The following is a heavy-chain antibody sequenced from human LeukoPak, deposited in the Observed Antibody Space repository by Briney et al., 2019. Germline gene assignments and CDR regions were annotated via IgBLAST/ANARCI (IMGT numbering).Heavy chain of an antibody. Sequence: SVKVSCKASGGTFSSYAISWVRQAPGQGLEWMGKIIPIFGTANYAQKFQGRVTITADESTSTAYMELSSLRSEDTAVYYCARGRWPYDSSGYYFDYWGQGTLVTVSS. V-gene: IGHV1-69*13. CDR1: GGTFSSYA. CDR2: IIPIFGTA. CDR3: ARGRWPYDSSGYYFDY. D-gene: IGHD3-22*01. J-gene: IGHJ4*02.